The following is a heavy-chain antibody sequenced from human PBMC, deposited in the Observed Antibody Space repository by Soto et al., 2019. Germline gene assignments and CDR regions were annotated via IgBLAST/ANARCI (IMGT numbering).Heavy chain of an antibody. CDR3: ARGPAYSSSWRIDY. CDR2: INHSGST. D-gene: IGHD6-13*01. CDR1: GGSFSGYY. J-gene: IGHJ4*02. V-gene: IGHV4-34*01. Sequence: QVQLQQWGAGLLKPSETLSLTCAVYGGSFSGYYWSWIRQPPGKGLEWIGEINHSGSTNYNPSLKSRVTISVDTSKNQFSLKLSSVTAADTAVYYCARGPAYSSSWRIDYWGQGTLVTVSS.